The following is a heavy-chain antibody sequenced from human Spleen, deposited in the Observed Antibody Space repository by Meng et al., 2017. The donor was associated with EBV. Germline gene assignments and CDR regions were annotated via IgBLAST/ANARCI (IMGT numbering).Heavy chain of an antibody. CDR1: GGYISSSGYH. V-gene: IGHV4-39*07. Sequence: LQGSSHGVAKHSGTLSLHWSVSGGYISSSGYHCAWIRPPPGKWLEWIGNFYYIGTTYYKSSLQSRVTMSVDTSKNQFSLRVTSVIAADTAVYYCARGYNGFFDHWGQGTLVTVSS. J-gene: IGHJ4*02. CDR2: FYYIGTT. CDR3: ARGYNGFFDH. D-gene: IGHD5-12*01.